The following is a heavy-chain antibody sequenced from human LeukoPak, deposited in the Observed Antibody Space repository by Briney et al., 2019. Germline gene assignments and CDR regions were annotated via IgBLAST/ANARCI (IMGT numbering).Heavy chain of an antibody. Sequence: SETLSLTCTVSGGSISSYYWSWIRQPPGKLLEWVGYIYYSGSTNYNPSLKSRVTISVDTSKNQFSLKLSSVTAADTAVYYCARGGRFWSGYYLDYWGQGTLVTVSS. J-gene: IGHJ4*02. V-gene: IGHV4-59*01. D-gene: IGHD3-3*01. CDR3: ARGGRFWSGYYLDY. CDR1: GGSISSYY. CDR2: IYYSGST.